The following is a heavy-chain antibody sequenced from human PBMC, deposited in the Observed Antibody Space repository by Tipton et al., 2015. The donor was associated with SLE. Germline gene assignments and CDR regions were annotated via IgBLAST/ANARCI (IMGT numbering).Heavy chain of an antibody. CDR3: ARQDSGNYYPFDY. J-gene: IGHJ4*02. V-gene: IGHV4-59*08. D-gene: IGHD1-26*01. CDR1: GGSISSYY. Sequence: TLSLTCTVSGGSISSYYWSWIRQPPGKGLEWIGYIYYSGSTNYNPSLKSRVTISVDTSKNQFSLELTSVTAADTAVYYCARQDSGNYYPFDYWGQGTLVTVSS. CDR2: IYYSGST.